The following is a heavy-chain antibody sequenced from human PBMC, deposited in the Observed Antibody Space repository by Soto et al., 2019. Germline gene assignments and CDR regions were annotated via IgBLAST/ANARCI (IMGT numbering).Heavy chain of an antibody. CDR3: ARQATLTTSFDY. V-gene: IGHV1-69*13. Sequence: AAVKVSCKASGGTFNSYAIAWVRQAPGQGLEWMGGITPIFGTAKYAQRFQGRVTLIADESTTTAYMELSSLRSEDTAVYYCARQATLTTSFDYWGQGTLVTVSS. CDR1: GGTFNSYA. D-gene: IGHD4-17*01. CDR2: ITPIFGTA. J-gene: IGHJ4*02.